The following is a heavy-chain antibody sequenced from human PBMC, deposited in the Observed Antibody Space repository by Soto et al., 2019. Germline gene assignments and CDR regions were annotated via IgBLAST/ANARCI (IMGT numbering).Heavy chain of an antibody. CDR3: APLSVSLSGPYGIHV. V-gene: IGHV4-39*01. Sequence: SETLSLTCSVSGYSVTSSDYYWAWIRQPPGKGLEWIGSMFYSGLTYYNPSLKSRVTLSVDTSKNQFSVRLNSVTAADTAVYYCAPLSVSLSGPYGIHVWGQGTTVAVSS. J-gene: IGHJ6*02. D-gene: IGHD2-15*01. CDR1: GYSVTSSDYY. CDR2: MFYSGLT.